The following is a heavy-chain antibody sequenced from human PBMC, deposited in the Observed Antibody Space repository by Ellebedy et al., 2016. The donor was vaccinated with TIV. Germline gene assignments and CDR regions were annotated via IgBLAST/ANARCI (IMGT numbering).Heavy chain of an antibody. CDR1: GFRFGDYY. V-gene: IGHV3-11*04. J-gene: IGHJ4*02. D-gene: IGHD1-26*01. CDR3: ARDGVSRSSKMVY. Sequence: GESLKISCAASGFRFGDYYMTWIRQAPGKGLEWISFISVDGGATYYSDSVQGRFTISRDNARNSLFLQVNSLRGEDTAIYYCARDGVSRSSKMVYWGQGILVTVSS. CDR2: ISVDGGAT.